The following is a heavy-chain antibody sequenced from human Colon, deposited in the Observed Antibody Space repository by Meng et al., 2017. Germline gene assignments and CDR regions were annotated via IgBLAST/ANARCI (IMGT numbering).Heavy chain of an antibody. Sequence: QVQLQESVPGLVRPSAPPSLICAVSGASVRSPDHQWGWVRQPPGKGLEWIGYARIDYANTNYSPSLKSRVNVSLDTSKNQFSLNVRSVTAADTAVYYCARDYWGSLDFWGQGILVTVSS. V-gene: IGHV4-61*08. D-gene: IGHD3-16*01. CDR2: ARIDYANT. CDR3: ARDYWGSLDF. J-gene: IGHJ4*02. CDR1: GASVRSPDHQ.